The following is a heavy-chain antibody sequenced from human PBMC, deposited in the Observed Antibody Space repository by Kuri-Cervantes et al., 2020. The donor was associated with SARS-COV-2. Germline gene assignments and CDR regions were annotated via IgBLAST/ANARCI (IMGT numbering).Heavy chain of an antibody. Sequence: ASVKVSCKASGYTFTYCSLHWLQQAPGQGLERMRWITLYNGNTNYAKKFQGRVTITRDMSLRTAYIELSSLGSEDSAVYYCARENRDGYKGGFDYWGQGTLVTVSS. CDR1: GYTFTYCS. CDR2: ITLYNGNT. J-gene: IGHJ4*02. D-gene: IGHD5-24*01. V-gene: IGHV1-68*01. CDR3: ARENRDGYKGGFDY.